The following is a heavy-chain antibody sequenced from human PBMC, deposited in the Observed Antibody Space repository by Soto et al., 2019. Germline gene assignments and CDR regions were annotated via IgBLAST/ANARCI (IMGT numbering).Heavy chain of an antibody. CDR3: ARDWDGPFDP. CDR2: ISYDGSNK. Sequence: QVQLVESGGGVVQPGRSLRLSCAASGFTFSSYAMHWVRQAPGKGLEWVAVISYDGSNKYYADSVKGRFTLSRDNSKNTLYVQMNSLRAEHTAVYYCARDWDGPFDPWGQGTLVNVSS. D-gene: IGHD1-26*01. V-gene: IGHV3-30-3*01. CDR1: GFTFSSYA. J-gene: IGHJ5*02.